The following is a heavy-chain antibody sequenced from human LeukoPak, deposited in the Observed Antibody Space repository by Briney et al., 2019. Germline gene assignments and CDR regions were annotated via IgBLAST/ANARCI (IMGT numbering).Heavy chain of an antibody. J-gene: IGHJ4*02. CDR2: IYHSGST. Sequence: SETLSLTCTVSGGSISSYYWSWIRQPPGKGLEWIGYIYHSGSTNYNPSLKSRDTISVDTSKNQFSLKLSSVTAADTAVYYCARGGYYDSSGYYIDYWGQGTLVTVSS. CDR3: ARGGYYDSSGYYIDY. D-gene: IGHD3-22*01. CDR1: GGSISSYY. V-gene: IGHV4-59*01.